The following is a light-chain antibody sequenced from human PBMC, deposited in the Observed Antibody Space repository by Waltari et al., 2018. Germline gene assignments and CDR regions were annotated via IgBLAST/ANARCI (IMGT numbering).Light chain of an antibody. Sequence: EIVLTQSPLSLPATPGEPAPISCRSSQSPLYSNGYNYLDWYLQKSGQSPQLLIYLGSSRASGVPDRFSGSGSGTEFTLKISRVEAGDVGVYFCMQALQTPTFGQGTKV. J-gene: IGKJ1*01. CDR3: MQALQTPT. V-gene: IGKV2-28*01. CDR2: LGS. CDR1: QSPLYSNGYNY.